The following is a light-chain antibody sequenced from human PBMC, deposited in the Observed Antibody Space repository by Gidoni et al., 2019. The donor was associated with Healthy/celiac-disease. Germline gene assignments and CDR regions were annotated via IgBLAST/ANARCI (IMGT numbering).Light chain of an antibody. CDR2: QDS. CDR1: KLGDKY. V-gene: IGLV3-1*01. Sequence: SYELTQPPSVSVSPGQTASITCSGDKLGDKYACWYQQKPCQSPVLVIYQDSQRPSGIPERFSGSNSGNTATLTISGTQAMDEADYYCQAWDSSNVVFGGGTKLTVL. J-gene: IGLJ2*01. CDR3: QAWDSSNVV.